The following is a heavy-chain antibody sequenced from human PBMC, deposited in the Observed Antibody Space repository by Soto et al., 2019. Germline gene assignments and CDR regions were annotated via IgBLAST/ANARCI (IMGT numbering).Heavy chain of an antibody. D-gene: IGHD3-10*01. CDR3: ATSYGSGSTHFDS. CDR1: GGTFNSYT. J-gene: IGHJ4*02. V-gene: IGHV1-69*02. Sequence: QVQLVQSGAEVKKPGSSVKVSCTASGGTFNSYTLNWVRQAPGQRLEWVGRVNPIVGMSTSASKFQGRVTRPTHESTGIAYRALTGLKSEDTAVYYFATSYGSGSTHFDSWGQGTLVTVSS. CDR2: VNPIVGMS.